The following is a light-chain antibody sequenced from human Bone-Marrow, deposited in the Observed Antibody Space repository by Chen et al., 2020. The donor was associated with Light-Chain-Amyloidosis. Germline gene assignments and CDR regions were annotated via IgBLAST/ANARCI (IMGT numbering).Light chain of an antibody. CDR3: QGGERGSERRV. CDR2: DDS. J-gene: IGLJ3*02. Sequence: SYVLTQPSSVSVAPGQTATIACGGNNIGSTSVHWYQQTPGQAPLLVVYDDSDRPSGIPERLSGSNSGTTATLTISRVEAGQGADHCCQGGERGSERRVFGGGTKLTVL. CDR1: NIGSTS. V-gene: IGLV3-21*02.